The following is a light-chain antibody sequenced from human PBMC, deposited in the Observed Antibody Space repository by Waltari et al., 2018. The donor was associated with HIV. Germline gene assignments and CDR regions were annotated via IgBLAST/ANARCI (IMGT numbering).Light chain of an antibody. CDR3: QQYFNTPFT. V-gene: IGKV4-1*01. CDR2: WAS. Sequence: DIVMTQSPDSLAVSLGERATINCKSSQSLLYTSNNKNYLAWYQQKPGQPPKLLIYWASTRDSGVPDRFSGSGSGTDFTLTISSLRAEDVAIYFCQQYFNTPFTFGPGTKVDIK. J-gene: IGKJ3*01. CDR1: QSLLYTSNNKNY.